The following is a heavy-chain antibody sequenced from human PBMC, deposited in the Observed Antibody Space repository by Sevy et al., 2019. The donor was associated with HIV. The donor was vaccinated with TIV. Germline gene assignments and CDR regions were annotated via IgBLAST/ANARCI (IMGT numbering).Heavy chain of an antibody. CDR2: ISYDGSNK. CDR3: ARLPGGGYDSHAFDI. J-gene: IGHJ3*02. Sequence: GGSVRLSCAASGFTFSSYAMHWVRQAPGKGLEWVAVISYDGSNKYHADSVKGRFTISRDNSKNTLYLQMNSLRAEDTAVHFCARLPGGGYDSHAFDIWGQGTMVTVSS. V-gene: IGHV3-30-3*01. D-gene: IGHD5-12*01. CDR1: GFTFSSYA.